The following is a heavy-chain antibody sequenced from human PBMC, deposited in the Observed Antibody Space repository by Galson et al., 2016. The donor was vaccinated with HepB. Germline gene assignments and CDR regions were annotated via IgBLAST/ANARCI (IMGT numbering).Heavy chain of an antibody. CDR1: VFTFSNYA. Sequence: RSLRLSCAASVFTFSNYAMHWVRQAPGKGLEWVAVIWNDGSYQYYGDSVKGRFTISRDNSRNTLYLQMNNLRAEDAAMYYCSRATQGPGSFLIDNWGQGTLVTISS. V-gene: IGHV3-33*01. J-gene: IGHJ4*02. CDR2: IWNDGSYQ. D-gene: IGHD3-10*01. CDR3: SRATQGPGSFLIDN.